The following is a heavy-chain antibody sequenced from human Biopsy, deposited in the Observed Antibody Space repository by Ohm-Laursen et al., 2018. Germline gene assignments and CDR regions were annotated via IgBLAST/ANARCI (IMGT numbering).Heavy chain of an antibody. D-gene: IGHD6-19*01. CDR3: ARSGQWARYYFDY. CDR2: INHRGYT. CDR1: GGSISGYY. V-gene: IGHV4-34*01. Sequence: GTLSLTCTVSGGSISGYYWSWIRQPPGKGLEWIGEINHRGYTDYNASLKGRVSISVDTSKNQLSLNLTSVTAADTAVLYCARSGQWARYYFDYWGHGTLVTVSP. J-gene: IGHJ4*01.